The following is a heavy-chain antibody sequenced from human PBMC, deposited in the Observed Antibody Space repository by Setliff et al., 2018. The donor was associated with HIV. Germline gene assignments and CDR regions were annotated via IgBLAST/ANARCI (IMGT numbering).Heavy chain of an antibody. J-gene: IGHJ6*03. CDR2: IIPILGTA. CDR1: GGTFSSYT. Sequence: SVKVSCKASGGTFSSYTISWVRQAPGQGLEWMGRIIPILGTANYAQNFQGRLTITADKSTSTTYMELSSLRSEDTAVYYCARNPRIAVAGTDYYYYMDVWGKGTTVTV. V-gene: IGHV1-69*08. CDR3: ARNPRIAVAGTDYYYYMDV. D-gene: IGHD6-19*01.